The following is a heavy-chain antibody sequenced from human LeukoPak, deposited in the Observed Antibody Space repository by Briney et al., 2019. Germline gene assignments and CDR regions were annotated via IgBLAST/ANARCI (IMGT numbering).Heavy chain of an antibody. CDR3: ARGGYSVLRYFDWSNYYYYMDV. V-gene: IGHV1-18*01. D-gene: IGHD3-9*01. Sequence: ASVKVSCKASGYTFTSYGISWVRQAPGQGLEWMGWISAYNGNTNYAQKLQGRVTMTTDTSTSTAYMELRSLRSDDTAVYYCARGGYSVLRYFDWSNYYYYMDVWGKGTTVTISS. J-gene: IGHJ6*03. CDR1: GYTFTSYG. CDR2: ISAYNGNT.